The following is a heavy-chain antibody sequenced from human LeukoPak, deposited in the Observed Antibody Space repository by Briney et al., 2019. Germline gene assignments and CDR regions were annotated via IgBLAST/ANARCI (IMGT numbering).Heavy chain of an antibody. Sequence: GGSLRLSCAASGFTFSSYSMNWVRQAPGKGLEWVSSISSSSSYIYYADSVKGRFTISRDNAKNSLYLQMNSLRAEDTAVYYCARDRAPDYYDSSGYSDYWGRGTLVTVSS. CDR2: ISSSSSYI. D-gene: IGHD3-22*01. CDR1: GFTFSSYS. CDR3: ARDRAPDYYDSSGYSDY. J-gene: IGHJ4*02. V-gene: IGHV3-21*01.